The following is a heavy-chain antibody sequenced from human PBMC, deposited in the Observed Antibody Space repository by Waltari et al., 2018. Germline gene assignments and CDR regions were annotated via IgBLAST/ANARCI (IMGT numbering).Heavy chain of an antibody. Sequence: EVQLVQSGAEVKKPGATGRISCKASGYNSTAYFMHWVQQAPGKGLEWVGRIDPEDGETVYAEKFQGRVTITADTSTDTSYLELSSLRSDDTAVYYCAPLPGGSGQTFDYWGQGTLLTVSS. D-gene: IGHD3-10*01. CDR3: APLPGGSGQTFDY. CDR2: IDPEDGET. V-gene: IGHV1-69-2*01. J-gene: IGHJ4*02. CDR1: GYNSTAYF.